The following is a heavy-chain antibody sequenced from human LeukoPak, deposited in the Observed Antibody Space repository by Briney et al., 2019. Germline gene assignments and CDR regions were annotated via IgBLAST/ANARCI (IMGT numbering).Heavy chain of an antibody. CDR2: IIPIIGNA. CDR3: ARDVPHCSSTICYKLNAFDI. D-gene: IGHD2-2*02. CDR1: GGTFSSYA. Sequence: SVKVSCKASGGTFSSYAISWVRQAPGQGLEWMGGIIPIIGNASYAQKFQGRVTITTDESTSTAYMELSSLRSEDTAVYYCARDVPHCSSTICYKLNAFDIWGQGTMVTVSS. J-gene: IGHJ3*02. V-gene: IGHV1-69*05.